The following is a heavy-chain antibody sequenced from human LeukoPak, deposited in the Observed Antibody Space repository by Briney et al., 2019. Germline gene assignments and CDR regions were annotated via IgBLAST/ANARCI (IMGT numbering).Heavy chain of an antibody. CDR3: AGDMVREGDFDY. V-gene: IGHV4-39*01. Sequence: SETLSLTCTVSGDSISRSGYYWGWLRQPPGKGLEWIGSIFYTGSTYFNPSLKSRATISGDTSTNQFSLKLSSVTAADTAVYYCAGDMVREGDFDYWGQGTLVTVSS. CDR1: GDSISRSGYY. CDR2: IFYTGST. J-gene: IGHJ4*02. D-gene: IGHD3-10*01.